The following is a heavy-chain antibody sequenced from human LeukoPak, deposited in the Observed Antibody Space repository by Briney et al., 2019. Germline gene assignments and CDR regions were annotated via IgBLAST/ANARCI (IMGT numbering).Heavy chain of an antibody. CDR2: TNHSGST. CDR1: GGSFSGYY. V-gene: IGHV4-34*01. CDR3: ARTPISPIYDYVWGSYRSSLFDY. Sequence: KPSETLSLTCAVYGGSFSGYYWSWIRQPPGKGLEWIGETNHSGSTNYNPSLKSRVTISVDTPKNQFSLKLSSVAAADTAVYYCARTPISPIYDYVWGSYRSSLFDYWGQGTLVTVSS. D-gene: IGHD3-16*02. J-gene: IGHJ4*02.